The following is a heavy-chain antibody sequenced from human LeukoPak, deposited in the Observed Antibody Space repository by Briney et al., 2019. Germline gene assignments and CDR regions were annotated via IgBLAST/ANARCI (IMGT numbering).Heavy chain of an antibody. CDR1: GFTFSSYA. V-gene: IGHV3-23*01. D-gene: IGHD2-15*01. CDR2: ISGSGGST. J-gene: IGHJ4*02. CDR3: AKVPGGCSGGSCHFDY. Sequence: GGSLRLSCAASGFTFSSYAMSWVRQAPGKGLEWGSAISGSGGSTYYADSVKGRFTISRDNSKNTLYLQMNSLRAEDTAVYYCAKVPGGCSGGSCHFDYWGQGTLVTVSS.